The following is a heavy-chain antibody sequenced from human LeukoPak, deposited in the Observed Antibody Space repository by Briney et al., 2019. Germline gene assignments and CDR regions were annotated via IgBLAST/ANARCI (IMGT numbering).Heavy chain of an antibody. CDR1: GFTFSSYE. CDR2: ISSSGSTI. J-gene: IGHJ5*02. Sequence: GGSLRLSCAASGFTFSSYEMNWVRQAPGKGLEWVSYISSSGSTIYYADSVKGRFTISRDNAKNSLYLQMNSPRAEDTAVYYCARERITMVRGVRNWFDPWGQGTLVTVSS. V-gene: IGHV3-48*03. D-gene: IGHD3-10*01. CDR3: ARERITMVRGVRNWFDP.